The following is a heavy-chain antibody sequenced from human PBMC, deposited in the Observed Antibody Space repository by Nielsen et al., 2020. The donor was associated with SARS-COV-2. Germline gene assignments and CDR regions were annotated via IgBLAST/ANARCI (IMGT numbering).Heavy chain of an antibody. CDR1: GYTFTGYY. V-gene: IGHV1-2*06. D-gene: IGHD3-22*01. Sequence: ASVKVSCKASGYTFTGYYMHWVRQAPGQGLEWMGRINPNSGGTNYAQKFQGRVTMTRDTSISTAYMELRRLRSDDTAVYYCARDGNYDSSGYYYVSWFDPWGQGTLVTVSS. J-gene: IGHJ5*02. CDR2: INPNSGGT. CDR3: ARDGNYDSSGYYYVSWFDP.